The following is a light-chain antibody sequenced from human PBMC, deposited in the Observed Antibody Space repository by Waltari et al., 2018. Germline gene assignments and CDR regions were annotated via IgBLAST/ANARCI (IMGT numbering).Light chain of an antibody. J-gene: IGLJ3*02. CDR1: SSNIVSNY. V-gene: IGLV1-47*01. Sequence: QSVLTQPSSASGTPGQRVTISCSGSSSNIVSNYVYWYQQLPGTAPKLLIHTDNQRPSGVPDRFSASKSGASASLAISGLRSDDEADYYCAAWDDSLTGRVFGGGTKLTVL. CDR2: TDN. CDR3: AAWDDSLTGRV.